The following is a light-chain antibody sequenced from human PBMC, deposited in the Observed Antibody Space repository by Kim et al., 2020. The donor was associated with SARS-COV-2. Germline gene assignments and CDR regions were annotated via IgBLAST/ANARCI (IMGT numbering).Light chain of an antibody. J-gene: IGKJ5*01. V-gene: IGKV3D-15*01. Sequence: SPGERATLSCRASQSVSTDLAWYQQKSGQAPRLLIYGASTRATGIPARFSGSGSGTEFTLTISGLQSEDLAVYYCQQYKNWPPITFGQGTRLEIK. CDR3: QQYKNWPPIT. CDR2: GAS. CDR1: QSVSTD.